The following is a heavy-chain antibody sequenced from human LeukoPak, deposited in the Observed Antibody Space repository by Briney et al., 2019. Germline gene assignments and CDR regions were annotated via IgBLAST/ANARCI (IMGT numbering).Heavy chain of an antibody. Sequence: GGSLRLSCAASGFTFSSYGMHWVRQAPGKGLEWVAVISYDGSNKYYADSVKGRFTISRDNSKNTLYLQMNSLRAEDTAVYYCAKVKQQLPWLYYYGMDVWGQGTTVTVSS. D-gene: IGHD6-13*01. CDR1: GFTFSSYG. V-gene: IGHV3-30*18. CDR3: AKVKQQLPWLYYYGMDV. CDR2: ISYDGSNK. J-gene: IGHJ6*02.